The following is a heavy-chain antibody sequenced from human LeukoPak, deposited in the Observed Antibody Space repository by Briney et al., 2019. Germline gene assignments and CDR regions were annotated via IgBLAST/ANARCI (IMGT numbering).Heavy chain of an antibody. Sequence: GALRLSCAASGFTFSSYWMHWVRQAPGKGLVWVSRINIDGSRTDYADSVKGRFTISRDNARNILYLQMNSLRAEDTAVYYCARVDGSGNSVFDYWGQGTLVTASS. CDR3: ARVDGSGNSVFDY. CDR1: GFTFSSYW. D-gene: IGHD3-22*01. CDR2: INIDGSRT. V-gene: IGHV3-74*01. J-gene: IGHJ4*02.